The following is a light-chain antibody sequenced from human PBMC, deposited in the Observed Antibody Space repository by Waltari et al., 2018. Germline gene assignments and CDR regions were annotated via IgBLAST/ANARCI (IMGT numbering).Light chain of an antibody. CDR3: QHTSSTLIS. V-gene: IGKV1-39*01. CDR2: GAS. Sequence: DIQMTQSPSSLSASVGARVTITCRASQSISTCLNWYQQTPGNAPKLLIYGASRLHSRVPSRFSGSGSGTDFTRTISTLRPEDFGTYYFQHTSSTLISFGPGTKVDIK. CDR1: QSISTC. J-gene: IGKJ3*01.